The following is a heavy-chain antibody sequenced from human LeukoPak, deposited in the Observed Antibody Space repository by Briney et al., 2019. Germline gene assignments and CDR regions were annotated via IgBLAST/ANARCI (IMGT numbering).Heavy chain of an antibody. CDR2: ISAYNGNT. V-gene: IGHV1-18*01. CDR3: ARSSAYSSSSDFSPFDY. CDR1: GYTFTSYG. D-gene: IGHD6-6*01. Sequence: SVKVSCKASGYTFTSYGISWVRQAPGQGLEWMGWISAYNGNTNYAQKLQGRVTMTTDTSTSTAYMELRSLRSDDTAVYYCARSSAYSSSSDFSPFDYWGQGTLVTVSS. J-gene: IGHJ4*02.